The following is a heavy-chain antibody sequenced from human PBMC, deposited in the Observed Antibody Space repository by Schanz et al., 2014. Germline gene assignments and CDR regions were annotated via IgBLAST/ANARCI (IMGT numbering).Heavy chain of an antibody. D-gene: IGHD2-15*01. J-gene: IGHJ3*02. V-gene: IGHV1-69*02. CDR1: GGTFSRLI. Sequence: QVQLVQSGADVKKPGSSVRVSCKASGGTFSRLIFSWVRQAPGQGLEWMGRVIPILGVTHYAQKFQGRVTITADKSTTTAYMELSSLRSDDTAVYYCARGGGPEDVFDIWGQGTTVTVSS. CDR3: ARGGGPEDVFDI. CDR2: VIPILGVT.